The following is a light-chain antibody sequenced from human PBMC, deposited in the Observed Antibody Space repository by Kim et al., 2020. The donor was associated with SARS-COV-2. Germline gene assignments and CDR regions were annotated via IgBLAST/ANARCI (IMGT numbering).Light chain of an antibody. CDR3: KSRDSSGKVV. J-gene: IGLJ2*01. CDR2: GKN. V-gene: IGLV3-19*01. CDR1: SLRQYY. Sequence: SSELTQDPAVSVALGQTVRITCQGDSLRQYYATWYQQKPGQAPVLVIYGKNNRPSGIPDRISGSTSGNTASLTITGAQAEEEADYYCKSRDSSGKVVFGGGTQLTVL.